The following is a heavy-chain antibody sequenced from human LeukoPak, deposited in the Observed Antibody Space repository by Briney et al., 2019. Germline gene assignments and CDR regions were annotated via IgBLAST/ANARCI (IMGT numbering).Heavy chain of an antibody. CDR3: ARVRCSSTSCYPRHYYYGMDV. CDR1: GFTFSDYA. V-gene: IGHV3-74*01. D-gene: IGHD2-2*01. CDR2: INSDGSST. Sequence: GGSLRLSCAASGFTFSDYAMTWVRQTPGKGLEWVSRINSDGSSTSYADSVKGRFTISRDNAKNTLYLQMNSLRAEDTAVYYCARVRCSSTSCYPRHYYYGMDVWGQGTTVTVSS. J-gene: IGHJ6*02.